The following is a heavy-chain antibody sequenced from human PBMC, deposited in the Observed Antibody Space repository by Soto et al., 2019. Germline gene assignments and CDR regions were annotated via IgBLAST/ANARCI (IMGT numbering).Heavy chain of an antibody. J-gene: IGHJ4*02. CDR1: GFAFYYYN. CDR2: ISSSSSYI. D-gene: IGHD6-13*01. V-gene: IGHV3-21*01. Sequence: GGSLRLSCAASGFAFYYYNMNWVRQAPGRGLAWVSSISSSSSYIYYADSVKGRFTISRDNAKNSLYLQMNSLRAEDTAVYYCARETSSSPAYWGQGTLVTVSS. CDR3: ARETSSSPAY.